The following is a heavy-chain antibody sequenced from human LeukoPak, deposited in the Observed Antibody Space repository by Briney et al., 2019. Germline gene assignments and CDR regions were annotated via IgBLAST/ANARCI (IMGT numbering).Heavy chain of an antibody. Sequence: GASVKVSCKASGYTFTGYYMHWVRQAPGQGLEWMGWINPNSGGTNYAQKFQGRVTMTRDTSISTAYMELSRLRSDDTAVYYCARDPSNSSGHYPYFDYWGQGTLVTVSS. CDR2: INPNSGGT. CDR1: GYTFTGYY. J-gene: IGHJ4*02. D-gene: IGHD3-22*01. V-gene: IGHV1-2*02. CDR3: ARDPSNSSGHYPYFDY.